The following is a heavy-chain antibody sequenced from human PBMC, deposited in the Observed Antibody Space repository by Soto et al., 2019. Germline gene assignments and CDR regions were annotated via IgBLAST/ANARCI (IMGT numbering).Heavy chain of an antibody. V-gene: IGHV3-30*18. CDR1: GFTFSGYG. D-gene: IGHD2-2*01. J-gene: IGHJ6*03. CDR3: AKGDLGYCSNTNCLNYYYMHV. Sequence: QVQLVESGGGVVQPGRSLRLSCAASGFTFSGYGMHWVRQAPGKGLEWVAVISYDGSNKYYADSVKGRFTISRDNSKNTLYLQMNSLRAEDTAVYCCAKGDLGYCSNTNCLNYYYMHVWGKGTTVTVSS. CDR2: ISYDGSNK.